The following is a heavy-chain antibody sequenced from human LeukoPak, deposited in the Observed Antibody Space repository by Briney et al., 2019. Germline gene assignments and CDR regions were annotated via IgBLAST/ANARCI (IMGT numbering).Heavy chain of an antibody. D-gene: IGHD3-22*01. CDR3: ARGGYLTYLIDY. CDR2: IKSDGSST. CDR1: GFTFSSYG. J-gene: IGHJ4*02. V-gene: IGHV3-74*01. Sequence: GGSLRLSCSASGFTFSSYGMNWVRQAPGKGLEWVSRIKSDGSSTSYADSVKGRFTISRDNAKNTVYLQMNSLRVEDTAVYYCARGGYLTYLIDYWGQGTLVTVSS.